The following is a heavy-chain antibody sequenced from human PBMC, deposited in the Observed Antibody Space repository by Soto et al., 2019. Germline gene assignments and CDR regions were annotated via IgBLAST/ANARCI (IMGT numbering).Heavy chain of an antibody. V-gene: IGHV5-51*01. J-gene: IGHJ6*02. CDR2: IYPGDSDT. CDR1: GYSFTSYW. CDR3: ARRGTMGKYDRTGIFGVVIAPYYYYGMDV. Sequence: LGESLKISCKGSGYSFTSYWIGWVRQMPGKGLEWMGIIYPGDSDTRYSPSFQGQVTISADKSISTAYLQWSSLKASDTAMYYCARRGTMGKYDRTGIFGVVIAPYYYYGMDVWGQGTTVTVSS. D-gene: IGHD3-3*01.